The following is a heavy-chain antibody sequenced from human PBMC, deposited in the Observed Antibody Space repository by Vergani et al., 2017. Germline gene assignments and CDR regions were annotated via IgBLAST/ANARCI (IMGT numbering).Heavy chain of an antibody. J-gene: IGHJ4*02. V-gene: IGHV1-2*02. Sequence: QVQLVQSGAEVKKPGASVKVSCKASGYTFTGYYMHWVRQAPGQGLEWMGWINPNSGGTNYAQKFQGRVTMTRDTSISTAYMELSSLRSEDTAVYYCARIPSRGRYYDILTGYYEAYFDYWGQGTLVTVSS. CDR2: INPNSGGT. CDR3: ARIPSRGRYYDILTGYYEAYFDY. D-gene: IGHD3-9*01. CDR1: GYTFTGYY.